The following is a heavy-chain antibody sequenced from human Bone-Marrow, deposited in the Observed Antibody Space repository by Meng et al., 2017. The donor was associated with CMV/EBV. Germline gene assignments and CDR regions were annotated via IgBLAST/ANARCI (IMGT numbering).Heavy chain of an antibody. D-gene: IGHD2-2*01. J-gene: IGHJ6*02. CDR1: GGSISSYY. V-gene: IGHV4-59*01. CDR2: IYYSGST. Sequence: PQTLSLTCTVSGGSISSYYWSWIRQPQGKGLEWIGYIYYSGSTNYNPTLKSRVTISVDTSKNQFSLKLSSVTAADKAVYYGARDRAGSTSWGDYYYGMDVWGQGTTVTVSS. CDR3: ARDRAGSTSWGDYYYGMDV.